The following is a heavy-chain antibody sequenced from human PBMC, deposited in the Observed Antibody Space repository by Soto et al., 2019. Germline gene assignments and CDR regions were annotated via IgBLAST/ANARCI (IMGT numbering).Heavy chain of an antibody. CDR3: ARSVNWDGDYGSGPYYYYYGMDV. D-gene: IGHD4-17*01. Sequence: SETLSLTCTVSGGSISSSSYYWGWIRQPPGKGLEWIGSIYYSGSTYYNPSLKSRVTISVDTSKNQFSLKLSSVTAADTAVYYCARSVNWDGDYGSGPYYYYYGMDVWGQGTTVTVSS. J-gene: IGHJ6*02. CDR2: IYYSGST. V-gene: IGHV4-39*01. CDR1: GGSISSSSYY.